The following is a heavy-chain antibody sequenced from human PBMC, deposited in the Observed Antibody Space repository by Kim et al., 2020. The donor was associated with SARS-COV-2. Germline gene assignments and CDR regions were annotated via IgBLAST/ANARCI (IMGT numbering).Heavy chain of an antibody. CDR3: ARDRSESYYYYYYYGMDV. J-gene: IGHJ6*02. V-gene: IGHV3-11*06. D-gene: IGHD1-26*01. Sequence: GRFTISRDNAKNSLYLQMNGLRAEDTAVYYCARDRSESYYYYYYYGMDVWGQGTTVTVSS.